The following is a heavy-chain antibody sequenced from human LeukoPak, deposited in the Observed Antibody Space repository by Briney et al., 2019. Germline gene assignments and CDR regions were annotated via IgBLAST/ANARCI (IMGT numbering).Heavy chain of an antibody. CDR3: AKSAPAYYDILTGYYGYFDY. Sequence: AGGSLRLSCAASGFTFSSYGMSWVRQAPGKGLEWVSAISGSGGSTYYADSVKGRFTISRDNSKNTLYLQMNSLRAEDTAVYYCAKSAPAYYDILTGYYGYFDYWGQGTLVTVSS. D-gene: IGHD3-9*01. V-gene: IGHV3-23*01. CDR2: ISGSGGST. CDR1: GFTFSSYG. J-gene: IGHJ4*02.